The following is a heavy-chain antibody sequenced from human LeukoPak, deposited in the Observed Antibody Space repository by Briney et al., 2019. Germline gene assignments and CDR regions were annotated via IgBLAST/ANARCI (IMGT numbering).Heavy chain of an antibody. CDR1: GYTLTELS. J-gene: IGHJ4*02. Sequence: ASVKVSCKVSGYTLTELSMHWVRQALGKGLEWVGGFDPEDGETIYAQKFQGRVTMTEDTSTDTAYMELSSLRSEDTAVYYCATVGRFREVLRVIYDYWGQGTLVTVSS. CDR2: FDPEDGET. D-gene: IGHD2/OR15-2a*01. V-gene: IGHV1-24*01. CDR3: ATVGRFREVLRVIYDY.